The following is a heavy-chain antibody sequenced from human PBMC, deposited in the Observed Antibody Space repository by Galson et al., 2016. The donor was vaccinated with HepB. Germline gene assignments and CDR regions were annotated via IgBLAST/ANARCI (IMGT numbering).Heavy chain of an antibody. Sequence: SLRLSCAASGVTVSNNYMTWVRQTPGKGLEWLSHINGRGTTTYYADSVKGRFTISRDNAKNSLYLQMNSLSDEDTAVYYCARYGSGRDYKDPFDYWGQGTLVTVSS. CDR2: INGRGTTT. J-gene: IGHJ4*02. V-gene: IGHV3-11*04. D-gene: IGHD3-10*01. CDR1: GVTVSNNY. CDR3: ARYGSGRDYKDPFDY.